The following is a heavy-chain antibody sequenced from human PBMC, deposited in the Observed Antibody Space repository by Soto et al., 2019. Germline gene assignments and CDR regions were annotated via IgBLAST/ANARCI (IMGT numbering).Heavy chain of an antibody. CDR2: ISYSGST. CDR1: GGSISSYY. CDR3: AGRGFGEFHFDY. Sequence: SETLSLTCTVSGGSISSYYWSWILQPPGKGLEWIGDISYSGSTSYNPSLKSRVTMSLDTSRNQFSLRLSSVTAADTAVYYCAGRGFGEFHFDYWGQGTLVTVSS. V-gene: IGHV4-59*01. J-gene: IGHJ4*02. D-gene: IGHD3-10*01.